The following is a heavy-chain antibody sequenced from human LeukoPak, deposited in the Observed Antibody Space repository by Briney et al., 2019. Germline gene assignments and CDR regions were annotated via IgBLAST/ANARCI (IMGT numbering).Heavy chain of an antibody. Sequence: PGGSLRLSCAASGFTFSSYAMSWVRQAPGKGLDWVSAISGSGVSTYYADSVKGRFTISRDNSKNTLYMQMNSLRAEDTAVYYCAKDPGRFLDYWGQGTLVTVSS. V-gene: IGHV3-23*01. D-gene: IGHD1-26*01. J-gene: IGHJ4*02. CDR3: AKDPGRFLDY. CDR2: ISGSGVST. CDR1: GFTFSSYA.